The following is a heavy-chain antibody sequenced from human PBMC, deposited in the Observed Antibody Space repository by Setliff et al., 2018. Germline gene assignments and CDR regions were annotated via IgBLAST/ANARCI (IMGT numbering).Heavy chain of an antibody. Sequence: PGGSLRLSCEASGFTFSGYSMNWVRQAPGKGLEWVSAISSSSSYIYYADSVKGRFTISRDNAKNSLYLQMNSLRAEDTAVYYCARDGRVAATRGYGMDVWGQGTTVTVSS. V-gene: IGHV3-21*01. J-gene: IGHJ6*02. CDR2: ISSSSSYI. CDR1: GFTFSGYS. CDR3: ARDGRVAATRGYGMDV. D-gene: IGHD2-15*01.